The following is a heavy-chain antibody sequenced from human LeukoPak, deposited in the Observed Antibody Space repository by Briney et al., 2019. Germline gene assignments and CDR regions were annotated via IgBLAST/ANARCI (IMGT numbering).Heavy chain of an antibody. V-gene: IGHV4-59*01. J-gene: IGHJ4*02. D-gene: IGHD3-22*01. CDR3: ARGYYDSTLSYYFDY. CDR2: IYYSGST. CDR1: GGPISSYY. Sequence: SETLSLTCTVSGGPISSYYWSWIRQPPGKGLEWIGYIYYSGSTNFNPSLKSRVTISVDTSKNQFSLKLSSVTAADTAVYYCARGYYDSTLSYYFDYWGQGTLVTVSS.